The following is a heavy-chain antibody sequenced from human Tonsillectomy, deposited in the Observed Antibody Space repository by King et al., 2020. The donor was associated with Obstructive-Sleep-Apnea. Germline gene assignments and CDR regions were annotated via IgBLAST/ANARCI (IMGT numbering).Heavy chain of an antibody. D-gene: IGHD5-12*01. CDR1: CDSISNYY. CDR3: ARHRGVEDYGGYGDYFDY. V-gene: IGHV4-59*08. CDR2: MYYSGNT. Sequence: VQLQESGPGLVKPSETLSLTCTVSCDSISNYYWSWIRQPPGKGLEWIGYMYYSGNTNYNPSLKSRVTISVDTSRIHFSLRLIAVTAADTAVYYCARHRGVEDYGGYGDYFDYWGQGTLVTVSS. J-gene: IGHJ4*02.